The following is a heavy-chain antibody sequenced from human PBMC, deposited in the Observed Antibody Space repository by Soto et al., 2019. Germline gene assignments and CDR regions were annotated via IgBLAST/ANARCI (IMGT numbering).Heavy chain of an antibody. J-gene: IGHJ4*02. Sequence: ASVKVSCKASGYTFTSYGISWVRQAPGQGLEWMGWISAYNGNTNYAQKLQGRVTMTTDTSTSTAYMELRSLRSDDTAVYYCARGLYCSGGSCRSARWYFDYWGQGTLVTVSS. CDR2: ISAYNGNT. V-gene: IGHV1-18*01. D-gene: IGHD2-15*01. CDR1: GYTFTSYG. CDR3: ARGLYCSGGSCRSARWYFDY.